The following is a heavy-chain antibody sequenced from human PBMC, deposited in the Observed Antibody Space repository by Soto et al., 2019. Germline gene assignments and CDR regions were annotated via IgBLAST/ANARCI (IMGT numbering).Heavy chain of an antibody. CDR1: GFICTSYE. CDR3: GKAIAARGEAFDY. CDR2: ILVSDST. V-gene: IGHV3-23*01. J-gene: IGHJ4*03. Sequence: PGGSLRLSCAASGFICTSYEMIWVRQTPRKGLECVSTILVSDSTQYEESVRHRFTIFSNRPKNTAYLQLNSLTAGDTAVYYCGKAIAARGEAFDYCGQGTMVNVSS. D-gene: IGHD6-25*01.